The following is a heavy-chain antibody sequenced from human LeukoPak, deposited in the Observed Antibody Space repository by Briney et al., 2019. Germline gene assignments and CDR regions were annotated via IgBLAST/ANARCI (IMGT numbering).Heavy chain of an antibody. CDR3: ARGYCSGGSCYWPFDY. D-gene: IGHD2-15*01. Sequence: SVKVSCRASGGTFSSYAISWVRQAPGQGLEWMGRIIPILGIANYAQKFQGRVTITADKSTSTAYMELSSLRSEDTAVYYCARGYCSGGSCYWPFDYWGQGTLVTVSS. V-gene: IGHV1-69*04. CDR1: GGTFSSYA. CDR2: IIPILGIA. J-gene: IGHJ4*02.